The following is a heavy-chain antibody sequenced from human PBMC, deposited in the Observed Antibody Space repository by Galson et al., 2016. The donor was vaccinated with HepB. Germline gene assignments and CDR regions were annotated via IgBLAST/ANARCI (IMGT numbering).Heavy chain of an antibody. Sequence: SLRLSCAASGFTFSSYAMHWVRQAPGKGLEWVSSLTSTSSYKYYKDSVKGRFTISRDNARNLVHLHMTSLRAEDTAVYYCARELSLPFDYWGQGTLVTVSS. V-gene: IGHV3-21*01. J-gene: IGHJ4*02. D-gene: IGHD3-16*02. CDR3: ARELSLPFDY. CDR2: LTSTSSYK. CDR1: GFTFSSYA.